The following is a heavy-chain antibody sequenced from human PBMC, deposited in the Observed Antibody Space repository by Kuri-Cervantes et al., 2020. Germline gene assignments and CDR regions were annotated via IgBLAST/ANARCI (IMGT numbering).Heavy chain of an antibody. V-gene: IGHV3-48*02. CDR1: GFTFSSYW. CDR3: ARDRTDGDSSGYQRFDY. CDR2: ISYSGNTI. Sequence: GESLKISCAASGFTFSSYWMSWVRQAPGKGLEWISYISYSGNTIHYADSVKGRFTISRDSAKNSLFLQMNSLRDEDTAVYYCARDRTDGDSSGYQRFDYWGRGTLVTVSS. J-gene: IGHJ4*02. D-gene: IGHD3-22*01.